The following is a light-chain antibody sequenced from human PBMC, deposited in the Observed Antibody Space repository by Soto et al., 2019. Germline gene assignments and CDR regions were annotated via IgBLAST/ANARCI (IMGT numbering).Light chain of an antibody. CDR3: HQTYSPPLT. CDR2: GAT. V-gene: IGKV1-39*01. CDR1: QSISNY. J-gene: IGKJ5*01. Sequence: DVQMTQSPSSLSASVGDRVTITCRSSQSISNYLNWYQQNPGEPPRVLIYGATNVQSGVPSRFSGSGSGTDFTLTISNLRPEDFATYFCHQTYSPPLTLGQGTRL.